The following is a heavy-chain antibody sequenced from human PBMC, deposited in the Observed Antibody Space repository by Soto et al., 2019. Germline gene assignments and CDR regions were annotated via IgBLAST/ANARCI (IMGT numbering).Heavy chain of an antibody. V-gene: IGHV4-39*01. J-gene: IGHJ5*02. CDR3: ARLEDIVVVPGAMANWFDP. D-gene: IGHD2-2*01. CDR1: GGSISSSSYY. CDR2: IYYSGST. Sequence: SETLSLTCTVSGGSISSSSYYWGWIRQPPGKGLEWIGSIYYSGSTYYNPSLKSRVTISVDTSKNQFSLKLSSVTAADTAVYYCARLEDIVVVPGAMANWFDPWGQGNLVTVSS.